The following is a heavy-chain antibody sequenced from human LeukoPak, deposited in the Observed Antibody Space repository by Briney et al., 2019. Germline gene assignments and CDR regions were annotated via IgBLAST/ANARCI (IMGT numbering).Heavy chain of an antibody. Sequence: GGSLRLSCAASGFTFSSYGMHWVRQAPGKGLEWVAFIRYDGSNKYYADSVKGRFTISRDNSKNTLYLQMNSLRAEDTAVYYCAKDARTWGDYYYMDVWGKGTTVTVSS. CDR1: GFTFSSYG. CDR3: AKDARTWGDYYYMDV. V-gene: IGHV3-30*02. CDR2: IRYDGSNK. J-gene: IGHJ6*03. D-gene: IGHD7-27*01.